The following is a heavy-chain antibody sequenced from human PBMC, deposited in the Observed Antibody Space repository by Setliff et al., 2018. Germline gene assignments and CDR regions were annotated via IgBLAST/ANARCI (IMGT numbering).Heavy chain of an antibody. D-gene: IGHD2-15*01. V-gene: IGHV3-30*03. CDR2: ISHEGSTK. CDR1: GFTLSGYG. CDR3: VCFSWRGCSGDTCYSGDDSFDM. J-gene: IGHJ3*02. Sequence: LRLSCAASGFTLSGYGMHWVRQAPGKGLEWVAIISHEGSTKYYADSVKGRFAISRDNSKNTVYLQMNSLTAEDTAIYYCVCFSWRGCSGDTCYSGDDSFDMWGQGTEVTVSS.